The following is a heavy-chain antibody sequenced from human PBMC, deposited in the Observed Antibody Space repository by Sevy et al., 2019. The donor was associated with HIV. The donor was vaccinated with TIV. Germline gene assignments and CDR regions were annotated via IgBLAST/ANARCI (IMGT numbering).Heavy chain of an antibody. D-gene: IGHD1-26*01. V-gene: IGHV3-9*01. CDR3: AKDRVGAMRKSGFDI. CDR2: INWDGGSV. J-gene: IGHJ3*02. CDR1: GFTFDDYA. Sequence: GGSLRLSCAASGFTFDDYAMHWVRQAPGKGLEWVSGINWDGGSVGYADSVKGRFTISRDNSENSLYLQMKSLRPEDTALYYCAKDRVGAMRKSGFDIWGQGTMVTVSS.